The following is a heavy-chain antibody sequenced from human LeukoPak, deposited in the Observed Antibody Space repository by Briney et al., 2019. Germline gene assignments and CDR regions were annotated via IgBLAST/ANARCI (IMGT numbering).Heavy chain of an antibody. CDR2: IYYSGST. CDR1: GGSINSSTYY. D-gene: IGHD3-10*01. Sequence: SETLSLTCSVSGGSINSSTYYWGWIRQPPGKGLEWIGNIYYSGSTYYNPSLKSRVTISLDTSKNYFSLKLSSVTAADTAVYYCARAVGGDGSGSLWGPGTLVTVSS. J-gene: IGHJ4*02. V-gene: IGHV4-39*07. CDR3: ARAVGGDGSGSL.